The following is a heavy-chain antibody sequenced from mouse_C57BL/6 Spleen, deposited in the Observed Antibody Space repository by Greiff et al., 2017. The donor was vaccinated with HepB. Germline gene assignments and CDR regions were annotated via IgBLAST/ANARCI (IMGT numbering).Heavy chain of an antibody. CDR2: ISSGSSTI. J-gene: IGHJ3*01. V-gene: IGHV5-17*01. D-gene: IGHD2-3*01. CDR3: ARPLIYDGYYAWFAY. CDR1: GFTFSDYG. Sequence: EVKVEESGGGLVKPGGSLKLSCAASGFTFSDYGMHWVRQAPEKGLEWVAYISSGSSTIYYADTVKGRFTISRDNAKNTLFLQMTSLRSEDTAMYYCARPLIYDGYYAWFAYWGQGTLVTVSA.